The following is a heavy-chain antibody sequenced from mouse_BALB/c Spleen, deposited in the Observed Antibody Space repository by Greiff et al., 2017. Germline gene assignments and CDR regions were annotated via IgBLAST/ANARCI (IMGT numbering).Heavy chain of an antibody. D-gene: IGHD2-3*01. Sequence: EVKLMESGGGLVQPGGSLKLSCAASGFDFSRYWMSWVRQAPGKGLEWIGEINPDSSTINYTPSLKDKFIISRDNAKNTLYLQMSKVRSEDTALYYCARPLYDGSFAYWGQGTLVTVSA. CDR3: ARPLYDGSFAY. J-gene: IGHJ3*01. CDR1: GFDFSRYW. CDR2: INPDSSTI. V-gene: IGHV4-1*02.